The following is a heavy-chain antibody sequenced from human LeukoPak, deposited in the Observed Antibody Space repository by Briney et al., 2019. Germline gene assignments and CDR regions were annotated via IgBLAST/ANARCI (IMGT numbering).Heavy chain of an antibody. D-gene: IGHD2-21*01. Sequence: PGGSLRLSCAASGFTFSSYAMNWVRQAPGKGLEWVSYISSSGSTIYYADSVKGRFTISRDNAKNSLYLQMNSLRAEDTAVYYCASPFLVFPMDVWGKGTTVTISS. V-gene: IGHV3-48*03. CDR2: ISSSGSTI. CDR1: GFTFSSYA. J-gene: IGHJ6*03. CDR3: ASPFLVFPMDV.